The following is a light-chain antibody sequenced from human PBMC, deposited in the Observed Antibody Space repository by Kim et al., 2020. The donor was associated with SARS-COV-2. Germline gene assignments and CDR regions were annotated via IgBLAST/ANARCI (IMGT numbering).Light chain of an antibody. J-gene: IGKJ2*01. CDR1: QSVSSNF. CDR3: QQYGSSPYT. CDR2: GAS. V-gene: IGKV3-20*01. Sequence: LAPGESAPLSCRARQSVSSNFLAWYQQKPGQAPRLLIYGASSRPGGIPDRFSGSGSGTDFTLTIIRLEPEDFAVYYCQQYGSSPYTFGQGTKLEI.